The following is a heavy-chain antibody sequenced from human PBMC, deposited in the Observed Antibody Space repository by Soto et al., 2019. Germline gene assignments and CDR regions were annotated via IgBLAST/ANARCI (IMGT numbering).Heavy chain of an antibody. CDR1: GGTFSTYA. CDR2: VIPIFGTP. Sequence: QVQLVQSGAEVQKPGSSVKVSCKAPGGTFSTYAISWVRQAPGQGLEWMGGVIPIFGTPKYAQRFQGRDTITTDESTRTGYMELRSLRSEDTAVYYCARSQGGSSSLDIYYYYYYGMDVWGQGTTVTVSS. J-gene: IGHJ6*02. D-gene: IGHD1-26*01. V-gene: IGHV1-69*01. CDR3: ARSQGGSSSLDIYYYYYYGMDV.